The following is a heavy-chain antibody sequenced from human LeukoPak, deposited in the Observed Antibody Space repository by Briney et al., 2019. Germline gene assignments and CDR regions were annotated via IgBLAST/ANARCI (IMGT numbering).Heavy chain of an antibody. CDR3: SGTTGWYFDY. CDR1: GFTFSTFA. D-gene: IGHD2/OR15-2a*01. CDR2: IFPSGGEI. Sequence: GGSLRLSCAASGFTFSTFAMIWVRQPPGKGLEWVSSIFPSGGEIHYADSVRGRFTISRDNAKNSLYLQMNSLRAEDTAVYYCSGTTGWYFDYWGQGTLVTVSS. J-gene: IGHJ4*02. V-gene: IGHV3-21*01.